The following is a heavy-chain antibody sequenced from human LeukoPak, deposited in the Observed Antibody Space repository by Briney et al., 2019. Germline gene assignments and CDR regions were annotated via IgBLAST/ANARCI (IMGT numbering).Heavy chain of an antibody. Sequence: GASVKVSCKASGYTFTSDDINWVRQATGQGLEWMGWMNPNSGNTGYAQKFQGRVTMTRNTSISTAYMELSRLRSDDTAVYYCAREIEGYDFWSGYYLRVGGPPVYYYYMDVWGKGTTVTVSS. CDR2: MNPNSGNT. CDR1: GYTFTSDD. J-gene: IGHJ6*03. V-gene: IGHV1-8*01. CDR3: AREIEGYDFWSGYYLRVGGPPVYYYYMDV. D-gene: IGHD3-3*01.